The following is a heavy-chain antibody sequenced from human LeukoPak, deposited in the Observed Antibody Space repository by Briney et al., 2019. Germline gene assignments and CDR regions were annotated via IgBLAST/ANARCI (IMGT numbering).Heavy chain of an antibody. CDR1: GFTFSNYG. CDR3: AKDGGSPNSSSWSFDY. Sequence: PGGSLRLSCAASGFTFSNYGMHWVRQAPGKGLEWVAFIRFDGTSKFYADSVKGRFTISRDNSQNTVYLQMNSLRAEDTAVYYCAKDGGSPNSSSWSFDYWGQGTLVTVSS. CDR2: IRFDGTSK. V-gene: IGHV3-30*02. D-gene: IGHD6-13*01. J-gene: IGHJ4*02.